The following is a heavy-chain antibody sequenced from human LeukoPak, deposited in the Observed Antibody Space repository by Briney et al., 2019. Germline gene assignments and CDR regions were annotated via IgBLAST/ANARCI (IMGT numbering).Heavy chain of an antibody. CDR2: IRYDGSNK. CDR1: GFTFSSYG. CDR3: ARDGDIVVVVAATLDY. J-gene: IGHJ4*02. V-gene: IGHV3-30*02. D-gene: IGHD2-15*01. Sequence: GGSLRLSCAASGFTFSSYGMHWVRQAPGKGLEWVAFIRYDGSNKYYADSVKGRFTISRDSSKNTLYLQMNSLRAEDTAVYYCARDGDIVVVVAATLDYWGQGTLVTVSS.